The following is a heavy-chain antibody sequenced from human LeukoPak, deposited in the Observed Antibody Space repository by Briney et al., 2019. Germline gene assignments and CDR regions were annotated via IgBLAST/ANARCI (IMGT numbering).Heavy chain of an antibody. V-gene: IGHV1-2*04. Sequence: ASVKVSCKASGYTFTGYYMHWVRQAPGQGLEWMGWINPNSGGTNYAQKFQGWVTMTRDTSISTAYMELSRLRSDDTAVYYCARATYDSSGYSDAFDIWGQGTMVTVSS. CDR3: ARATYDSSGYSDAFDI. CDR2: INPNSGGT. CDR1: GYTFTGYY. D-gene: IGHD3-22*01. J-gene: IGHJ3*02.